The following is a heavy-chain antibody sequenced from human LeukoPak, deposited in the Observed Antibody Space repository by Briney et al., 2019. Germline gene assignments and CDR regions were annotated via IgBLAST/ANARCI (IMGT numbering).Heavy chain of an antibody. Sequence: GGSLRLSCAASGFTFSSYAMSWVRQAPGKGLEWVSAISGSGGSTYYADSVKGRFTISRDNSRNTVYLQMNSLRSEDTAVYYCAKSLAVSGVFDYWGQGTLVTVSS. CDR1: GFTFSSYA. J-gene: IGHJ4*02. V-gene: IGHV3-23*01. CDR2: ISGSGGST. D-gene: IGHD6-19*01. CDR3: AKSLAVSGVFDY.